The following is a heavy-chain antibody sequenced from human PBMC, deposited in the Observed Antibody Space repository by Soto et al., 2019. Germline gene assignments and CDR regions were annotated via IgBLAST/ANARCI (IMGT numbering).Heavy chain of an antibody. CDR3: ARDGVAAGLYLDN. CDR2: INQDGGEK. D-gene: IGHD2-15*01. CDR1: GFIFRSYW. Sequence: GGSLRLSCAASGFIFRSYWMIWVRQAPGKGLEWVANINQDGGEKYYVDSVRGRFIISRDNAENSLYLQMNSLRAEDTALYYCARDGVAAGLYLDNWGQGTLVTVSS. V-gene: IGHV3-7*01. J-gene: IGHJ4*02.